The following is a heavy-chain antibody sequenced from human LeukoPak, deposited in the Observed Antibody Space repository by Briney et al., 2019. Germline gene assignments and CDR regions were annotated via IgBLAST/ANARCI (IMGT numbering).Heavy chain of an antibody. CDR2: ISDSGSST. D-gene: IGHD3-10*01. CDR3: AKDRLPVTRGVDY. CDR1: GFTFDSYA. V-gene: IGHV3-23*01. Sequence: GGSLRLSCAASGFTFDSYAMSWVRQAPGKGLEWFSSISDSGSSTYYADSVKGRFTISRDNSKNTLYLQMNSLRAEDTAVYYCAKDRLPVTRGVDYWGQGTLVTVSS. J-gene: IGHJ4*02.